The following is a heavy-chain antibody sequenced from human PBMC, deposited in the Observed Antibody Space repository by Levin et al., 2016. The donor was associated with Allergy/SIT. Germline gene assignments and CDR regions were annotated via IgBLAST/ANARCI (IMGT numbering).Heavy chain of an antibody. D-gene: IGHD3-3*01. CDR2: IYYTGSA. Sequence: WIRQPPGKGLEWIGYIYYTGSAHYNPSLKTRVTMSIDTSKNQFSLNLTSVTAADTAVYYCARASYDFWTDYWGQGTLVTVSS. J-gene: IGHJ4*02. CDR3: ARASYDFWTDY. V-gene: IGHV4-30-4*01.